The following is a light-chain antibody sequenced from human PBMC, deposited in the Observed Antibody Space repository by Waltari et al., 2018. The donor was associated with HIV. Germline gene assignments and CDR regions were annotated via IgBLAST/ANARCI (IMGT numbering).Light chain of an antibody. CDR3: CSYAGSSTFVVV. CDR1: SSDVGSYNL. CDR2: EGS. V-gene: IGLV2-23*03. J-gene: IGLJ2*01. Sequence: QSALTQPASVSGSPGQSITISCTGTSSDVGSYNLVSWYQQHPGKAPKLMIYEGSKRPSGVSNRFSGSKSGTPASLTISGLQAEDEADYYCCSYAGSSTFVVVFGGGTKLTVL.